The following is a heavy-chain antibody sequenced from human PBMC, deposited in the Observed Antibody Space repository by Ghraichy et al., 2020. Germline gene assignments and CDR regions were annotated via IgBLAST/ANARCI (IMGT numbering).Heavy chain of an antibody. CDR1: GFSFSTYP. J-gene: IGHJ4*02. V-gene: IGHV3-23*01. CDR2: ISASGGST. Sequence: GGSLRLSCAASGFSFSTYPMSWVRQAPGKGLEWISTISASGGSTYYPDSVKGRFTISRDNSKSTLYLQMNTLRAEDTAVYYCATQPPFDYWGQGTLVTVSS. CDR3: ATQPPFDY.